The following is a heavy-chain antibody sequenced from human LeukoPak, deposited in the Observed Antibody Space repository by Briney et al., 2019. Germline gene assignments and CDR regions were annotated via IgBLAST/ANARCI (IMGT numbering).Heavy chain of an antibody. CDR1: GFTLSIYT. CDR3: AKDLHFWSGTGDI. V-gene: IGHV3-23*01. J-gene: IGHJ3*02. CDR2: IIGSGGST. D-gene: IGHD3-3*02. Sequence: PGGSLRLSCAASGFTLSIYTMSWVRQPPGRGLEWVSAIIGSGGSTYYTDSGKGRFTIARDNSKNTLYLQMNSMRAEDTAVYYCAKDLHFWSGTGDIWGQGTMVTVSS.